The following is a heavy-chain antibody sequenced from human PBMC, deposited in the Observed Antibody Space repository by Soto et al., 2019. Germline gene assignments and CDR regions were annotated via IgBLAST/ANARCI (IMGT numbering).Heavy chain of an antibody. CDR3: ARDEGETSGYCSGGSFYPPLGP. J-gene: IGHJ5*02. D-gene: IGHD2-15*01. CDR1: GGTFSSYA. V-gene: IGHV1-69*01. Sequence: QVQLVQSGAEVKKPGSSVKVSCKASGGTFSSYAISWVRQAPGQGLEWMGGIIPIFGTANYAQKFQGRVTITADESTSTAYMELSSLRSEDTAVYYCARDEGETSGYCSGGSFYPPLGPWGQGTLVTVSS. CDR2: IIPIFGTA.